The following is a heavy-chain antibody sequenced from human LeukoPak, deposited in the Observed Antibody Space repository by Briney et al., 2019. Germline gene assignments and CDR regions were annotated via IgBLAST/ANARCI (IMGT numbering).Heavy chain of an antibody. Sequence: GGSLRLSCAASGFTFSSFWMSWVRQAPGKGLEWVANIKQDGSAKDYVDSVKGRLTISRDNAKNSLYLQMNSLRAEDTAVYYCARGSTAAANFDYWGQGTLVTVSS. CDR1: GFTFSSFW. CDR2: IKQDGSAK. V-gene: IGHV3-7*01. CDR3: ARGSTAAANFDY. J-gene: IGHJ4*02. D-gene: IGHD2-2*01.